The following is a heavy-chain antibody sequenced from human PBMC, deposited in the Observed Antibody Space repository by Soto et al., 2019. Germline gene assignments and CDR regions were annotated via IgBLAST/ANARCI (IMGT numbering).Heavy chain of an antibody. CDR2: IYNSGIT. J-gene: IGHJ5*02. V-gene: IGHV4-30-4*01. CDR3: ARGVTVFGLVSRFWFDP. Sequence: PSKTLSLTCTVSGGSISSFYYSWSWVRQSPGKGLEWIGHIYNSGITYYNPSLKSRVVISIDTSRNQFSLRLNSLTAADRAVYFCARGVTVFGLVSRFWFDPWGQGTVVTVSS. D-gene: IGHD3-3*01. CDR1: GGSISSFYYS.